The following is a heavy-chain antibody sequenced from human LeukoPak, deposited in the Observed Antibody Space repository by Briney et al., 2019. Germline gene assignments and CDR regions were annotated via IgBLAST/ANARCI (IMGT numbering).Heavy chain of an antibody. CDR2: ISGSGGST. D-gene: IGHD1-14*01. V-gene: IGHV3-23*01. CDR1: GFTFSSYA. Sequence: GGSLRLSCAASGFTFSSYAMSRVRQAPGKGLEWVSAISGSGGSTYYADSVKGRFTISRDNSKNTLYLQMNSLRAEDTAVYYCAKDLGAGTETSGDYWGQGTLVTVSS. J-gene: IGHJ4*02. CDR3: AKDLGAGTETSGDY.